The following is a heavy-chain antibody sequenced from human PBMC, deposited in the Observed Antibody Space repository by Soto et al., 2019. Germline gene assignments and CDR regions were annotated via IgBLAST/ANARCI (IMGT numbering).Heavy chain of an antibody. J-gene: IGHJ6*02. CDR1: GYSFTSYW. D-gene: IGHD2-15*01. V-gene: IGHV5-51*01. Sequence: HGESLKISCKGSGYSFTSYWIGWVRQMPGKGLEWMWIIYPCDSDTRYSPSFQGQVTISADKSISTAYLQWSSLKASDTAMYYCARHCSGGSYYKYYYYHYGMDVWGQGTTVTVSS. CDR2: IYPCDSDT. CDR3: ARHCSGGSYYKYYYYHYGMDV.